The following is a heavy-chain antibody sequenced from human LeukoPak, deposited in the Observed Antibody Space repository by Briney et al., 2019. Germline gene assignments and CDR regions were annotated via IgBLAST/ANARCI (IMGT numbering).Heavy chain of an antibody. Sequence: GGSLRLSCAASGFTFSSYGMHWVRQAPGKGLEWVAVIWYDGSNKYYADSVKGRFTISRDNSKNTLYLQMNSLRAEDTAVYYCARVLVVVPAAIGGAFDIWGQGTMVTVSS. D-gene: IGHD2-2*02. V-gene: IGHV3-33*01. CDR1: GFTFSSYG. CDR3: ARVLVVVPAAIGGAFDI. J-gene: IGHJ3*02. CDR2: IWYDGSNK.